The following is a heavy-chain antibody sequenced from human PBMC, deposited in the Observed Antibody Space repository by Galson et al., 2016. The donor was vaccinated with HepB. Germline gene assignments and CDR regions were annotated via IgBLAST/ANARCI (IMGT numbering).Heavy chain of an antibody. J-gene: IGHJ5*02. CDR1: GFTFSSYE. V-gene: IGHV3-48*03. CDR2: ISKSGSNV. Sequence: SLRLSCAASGFTFSSYEMNWVRQAPGKGLQWVAFISKSGSNVYYGDSVKGRFTISRGNAESTLYLHMHNLGAEDTAFYFCVRDDIVAPGEATYYFDLWGQGTLVSVSS. CDR3: VRDDIVAPGEATYYFDL. D-gene: IGHD5-12*01.